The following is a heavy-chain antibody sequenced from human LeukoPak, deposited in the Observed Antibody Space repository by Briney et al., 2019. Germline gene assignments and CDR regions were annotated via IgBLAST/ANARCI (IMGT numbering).Heavy chain of an antibody. V-gene: IGHV3-30*18. D-gene: IGHD6-13*01. CDR3: AKGKRIAERLYTDV. J-gene: IGHJ6*03. CDR2: ISYDGSNN. Sequence: GGSLRLSCAASGFTFSSYGMHWVRQAPGKGLEWVAVISYDGSNNYYADSVKGRFTISRDNSKNTLYLQMNSLRAEDTAVYYCAKGKRIAERLYTDVWGKGTTVTVSS. CDR1: GFTFSSYG.